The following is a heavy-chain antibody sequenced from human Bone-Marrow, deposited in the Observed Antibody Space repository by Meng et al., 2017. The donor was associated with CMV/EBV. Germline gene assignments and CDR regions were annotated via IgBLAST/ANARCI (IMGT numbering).Heavy chain of an antibody. V-gene: IGHV4-59*01. J-gene: IGHJ4*02. Sequence: SEPLSLTCTVSGGSMRWNYLHWIRQPPGKGLEWIGYIYFTGTTNYNPSLKSRVTMSVDTSKNQFSLRLSSVIAADTAVYYCARAPYYYDSSGYPDYWGQGTLVTVSS. CDR3: ARAPYYYDSSGYPDY. CDR1: GGSMRWNY. D-gene: IGHD3-22*01. CDR2: IYFTGTT.